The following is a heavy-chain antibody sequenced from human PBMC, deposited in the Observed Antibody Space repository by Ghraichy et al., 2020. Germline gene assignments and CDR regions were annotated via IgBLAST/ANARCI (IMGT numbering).Heavy chain of an antibody. CDR3: ARDQPKPYCGGDCSLDY. Sequence: SQTLSLTCAISGDSVSSNSAAWNWIRQSPSRGLEWLGRTYYRSMWFYDYAVSVKGRITINPDTSRNQFSLQLNSVTPEDTAVYYCARDQPKPYCGGDCSLDYWGQGTLVTVSS. CDR2: TYYRSMWFY. V-gene: IGHV6-1*01. D-gene: IGHD2-21*02. J-gene: IGHJ4*02. CDR1: GDSVSSNSAA.